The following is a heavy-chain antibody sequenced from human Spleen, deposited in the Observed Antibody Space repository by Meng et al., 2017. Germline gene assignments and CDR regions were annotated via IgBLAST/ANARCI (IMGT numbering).Heavy chain of an antibody. J-gene: IGHJ4*02. CDR3: ARSPIDKYDLSALPLDY. CDR1: GFTFSNYA. V-gene: IGHV3-30*01. Sequence: GESLKISCAASGFTFSNYAVHWVRQAPGKGLEWVALISSDGSNTFYADSVRGRFTISRDNSKNTVFLQINSLRAEDTAVYYCARSPIDKYDLSALPLDYWGQGTLVTVSS. D-gene: IGHD3-22*01. CDR2: ISSDGSNT.